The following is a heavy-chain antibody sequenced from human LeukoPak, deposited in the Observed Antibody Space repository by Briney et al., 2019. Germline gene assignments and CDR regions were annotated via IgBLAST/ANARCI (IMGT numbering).Heavy chain of an antibody. CDR2: ISYDGSNK. D-gene: IGHD3-9*01. Sequence: GGSLRLSCAASGFTFSSYAMHWVRQAPGKGLEWVAVISYDGSNKYYADSVKGRFTISRDNPKNTLYLQMNSLRAEDTAVYYCARVLVGNILAGSHQLPDYWGQGTLVTVSS. V-gene: IGHV3-30*04. CDR3: ARVLVGNILAGSHQLPDY. J-gene: IGHJ4*02. CDR1: GFTFSSYA.